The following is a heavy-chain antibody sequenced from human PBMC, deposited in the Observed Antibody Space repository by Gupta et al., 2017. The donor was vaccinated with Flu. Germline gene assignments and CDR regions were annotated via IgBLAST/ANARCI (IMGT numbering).Heavy chain of an antibody. CDR2: INHSGST. V-gene: IGHV4-34*01. CDR3: ARKSGPSIFGVGKWVGHESHYYDYMDV. Sequence: QGLEWIGEINHSGSTNYNPSLKSRVTISVDTSKNQCPLKLSSVTAADTAVYYCARKSGPSIFGVGKWVGHESHYYDYMDVWGKGTTVTVS. J-gene: IGHJ6*03. D-gene: IGHD3-3*01.